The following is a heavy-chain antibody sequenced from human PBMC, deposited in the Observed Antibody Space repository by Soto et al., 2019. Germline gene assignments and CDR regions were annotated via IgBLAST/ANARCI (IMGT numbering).Heavy chain of an antibody. CDR1: GASFTSNNW. V-gene: IGHV4-4*02. CDR3: ASRDPGTSVDY. Sequence: ETLCRSGTVSGASFTSNNWWTWVRQPPGQGLEWIGEIYRTGSTNYNPSLKSRVTISLDKSENQFSLKVTSLTAADTAVYYCASRDPGTSVDYWGQGTLVTVYS. J-gene: IGHJ4*02. CDR2: IYRTGST. D-gene: IGHD1-7*01.